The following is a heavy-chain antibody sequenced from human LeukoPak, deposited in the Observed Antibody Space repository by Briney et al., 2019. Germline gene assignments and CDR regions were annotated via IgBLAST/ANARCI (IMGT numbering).Heavy chain of an antibody. V-gene: IGHV3-15*01. J-gene: IGHJ6*02. Sequence: GGSLRLSCAASGFTFSNAWMSWVRRAPGKGLEWVGRIKSKTDGGTTDYAAPVKGRFTISRDDSKNTLYLQMNSLKTEDTAVYYCTVATYYCDSSGYSDGMDVWGQGTTVTVSS. D-gene: IGHD3-22*01. CDR1: GFTFSNAW. CDR3: TVATYYCDSSGYSDGMDV. CDR2: IKSKTDGGTT.